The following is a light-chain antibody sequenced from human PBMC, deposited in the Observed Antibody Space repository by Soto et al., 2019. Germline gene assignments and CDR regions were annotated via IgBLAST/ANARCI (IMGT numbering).Light chain of an antibody. V-gene: IGKV1-5*01. CDR1: QSISSW. Sequence: DIQMTQSPSTLSASVGDRVTITCRASQSISSWLAWYQQKPGKAPKLLIYDASSLERGVPSRFSGSGSGTEFTLTISSVQPDDFATYYCQQYNSYSWTFGQGTKVEIK. CDR2: DAS. J-gene: IGKJ1*01. CDR3: QQYNSYSWT.